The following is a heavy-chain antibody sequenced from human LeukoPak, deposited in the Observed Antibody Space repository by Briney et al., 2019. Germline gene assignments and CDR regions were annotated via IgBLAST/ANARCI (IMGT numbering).Heavy chain of an antibody. CDR3: ARHVYYDSSWDY. CDR2: IYYSGST. V-gene: IGHV4-59*08. CDR1: GGSISSYY. J-gene: IGHJ4*02. Sequence: SETLSLTCTVSGGSISSYYWSWIRQPPGKGLEWIGYIYYSGSTNYNPSLKSRVTISVDTSKNQFSLKLSSVTAADTAVYYCARHVYYDSSWDYWGQGTLVTVSS. D-gene: IGHD3-22*01.